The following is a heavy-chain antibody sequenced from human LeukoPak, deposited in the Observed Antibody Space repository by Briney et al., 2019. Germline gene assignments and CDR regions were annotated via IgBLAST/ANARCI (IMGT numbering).Heavy chain of an antibody. CDR3: ARGGSYGAYLDY. CDR1: GASITNYY. V-gene: IGHV4-59*01. CDR2: IYYSGNT. J-gene: IGHJ4*02. Sequence: SETLSLTCSVSGASITNYYWSWIRQAPGKGLEWIGYIYYSGNTNTYNPSLKSRATISLYTSRKYFSLELRSVTAADTAVYYCARGGSYGAYLDYWGQGALVIVSS. D-gene: IGHD1-26*01.